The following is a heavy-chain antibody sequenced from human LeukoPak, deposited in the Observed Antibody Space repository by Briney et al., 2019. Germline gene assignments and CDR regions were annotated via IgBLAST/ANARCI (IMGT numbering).Heavy chain of an antibody. CDR2: IWYDGSNK. J-gene: IGHJ6*02. CDR3: ARDNYGMDV. V-gene: IGHV3-33*01. Sequence: GGSLRLSCAASGFTFSSYGMHWVRQAPGKGLEWVAVIWYDGSNKYYADSVKGRFTISRDNSKDTLYLQMNSLRAEDTAVYYCARDNYGMDVWGQGTTVTVSS. CDR1: GFTFSSYG.